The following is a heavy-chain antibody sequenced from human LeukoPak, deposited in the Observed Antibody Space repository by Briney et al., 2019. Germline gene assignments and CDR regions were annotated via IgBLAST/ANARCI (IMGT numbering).Heavy chain of an antibody. J-gene: IGHJ4*02. D-gene: IGHD3-22*01. CDR3: ARATATYYYDSSEYYFDY. CDR1: GGSISSGGYS. V-gene: IGHV4-30-2*01. CDR2: SYHSGST. Sequence: SQTLSLTCAVSGGSISSGGYSWSWIRQPPGKGLEWIGYSYHSGSTYYNPSLKSRVTISVDRSKNQFSLKLSSVTAADTAVYYCARATATYYYDSSEYYFDYWGQGTLVTVSS.